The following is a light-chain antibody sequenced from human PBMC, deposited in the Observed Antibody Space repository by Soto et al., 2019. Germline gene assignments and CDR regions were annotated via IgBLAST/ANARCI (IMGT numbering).Light chain of an antibody. Sequence: QPVLTQSPSASASLGASVKLTCTLSSGHSSYAIAWHQQQPEKGPRYWMKLNSDGSHSKGDGIPDRFSGSSSGAERYLTISSLQSEDEAYFYCQTGGTGIQVFGGGTKLTVL. CDR1: SGHSSYA. J-gene: IGLJ2*01. CDR2: LNSDGSH. CDR3: QTGGTGIQV. V-gene: IGLV4-69*01.